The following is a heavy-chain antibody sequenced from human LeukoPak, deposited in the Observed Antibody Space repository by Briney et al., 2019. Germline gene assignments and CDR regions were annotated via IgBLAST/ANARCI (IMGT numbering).Heavy chain of an antibody. J-gene: IGHJ4*02. CDR1: EVTFSNSD. CDR2: ISASSTTI. CDR3: AKSLQLLLIDY. Sequence: PGGSLRLSCAASEVTFSNSDMNWVRQAPGKGLEWVSYISASSTTIYYADSVKGRFTISRDNSKNTLYLQMNSLRPEDTAAYYCAKSLQLLLIDYWGQGTLVTVSS. D-gene: IGHD2-21*01. V-gene: IGHV3-48*01.